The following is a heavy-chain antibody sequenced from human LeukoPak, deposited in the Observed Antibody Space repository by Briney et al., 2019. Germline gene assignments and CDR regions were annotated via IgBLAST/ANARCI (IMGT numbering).Heavy chain of an antibody. V-gene: IGHV1-24*01. J-gene: IGHJ6*03. CDR2: FDPEDGET. CDR1: GYTLTELS. Sequence: VASVKVSCKVSGYTLTELSMHWVRQAPGKELEWMGGFDPEDGETIYAQKFQGRVTMTEDTSTDTAYMELSSLRSEDTAVYYCATAQLDRVPAASLPLYYYYYYYMDVWGKGTTVTVSS. CDR3: ATAQLDRVPAASLPLYYYYYYYMDV. D-gene: IGHD2-2*01.